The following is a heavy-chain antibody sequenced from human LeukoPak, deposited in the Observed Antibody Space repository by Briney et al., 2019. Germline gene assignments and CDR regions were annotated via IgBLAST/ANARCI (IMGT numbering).Heavy chain of an antibody. CDR2: VYHSGST. CDR3: ARVGDFWSGYYTDY. D-gene: IGHD3-3*01. CDR1: GYSISSGYY. V-gene: IGHV4-38-2*02. J-gene: IGHJ4*02. Sequence: SETLSLTCTVSGYSISSGYYWGWVRQPPGKGLEWIGTVYHSGSTYYNPSLRSRVTISVETSKNQFSLKVRSMTAADTAVYYCARVGDFWSGYYTDYWGQGTLVTVSS.